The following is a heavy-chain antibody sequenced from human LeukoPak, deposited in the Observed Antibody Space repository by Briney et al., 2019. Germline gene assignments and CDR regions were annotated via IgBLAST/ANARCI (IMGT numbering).Heavy chain of an antibody. D-gene: IGHD4-17*01. J-gene: IGHJ4*02. CDR1: GFTFSSYG. CDR3: ANGGDYGDYGYFDY. CDR2: ISYDGSNK. V-gene: IGHV3-30*18. Sequence: GGSLRLSCAASGFTFSSYGMHWVRQAPGKGLEWVAVISYDGSNKYYADSVKGRFTISRDNSKNTLYLQMNSLRAEDTAVYYCANGGDYGDYGYFDYWGQGTLVTVSS.